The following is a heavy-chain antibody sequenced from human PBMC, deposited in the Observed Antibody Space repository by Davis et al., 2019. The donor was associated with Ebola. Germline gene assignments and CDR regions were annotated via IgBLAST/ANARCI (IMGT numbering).Heavy chain of an antibody. CDR3: ARQATYNWNSVFDY. CDR2: IYQGQTT. CDR1: GASISSFY. Sequence: MPSEALSLTCNVSGASISSFYWSWIRQPPGKGLEWIASIYQGQTTNYNPSLKSRVTISVDTSKNQFSLKLSSVTAADTAVYYCARQATYNWNSVFDYWGQGTLVTVSS. D-gene: IGHD1-7*01. J-gene: IGHJ4*02. V-gene: IGHV4-59*08.